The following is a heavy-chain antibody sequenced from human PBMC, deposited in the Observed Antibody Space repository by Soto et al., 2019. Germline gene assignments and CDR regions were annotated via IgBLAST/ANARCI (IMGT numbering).Heavy chain of an antibody. CDR1: GGTFSSFG. Sequence: QVQLVQSGAEVKKPGSSVKVSCKASGGTFSSFGFNWVRQAPGQGLEWMGGIIPLFGTANYAEKFQGRVTISADEGTSTASMELIGLRSEDTAIYYCARDRSMDDYNSRSFDYWGQGTLVTVS. V-gene: IGHV1-69*01. CDR2: IIPLFGTA. D-gene: IGHD4-4*01. CDR3: ARDRSMDDYNSRSFDY. J-gene: IGHJ4*02.